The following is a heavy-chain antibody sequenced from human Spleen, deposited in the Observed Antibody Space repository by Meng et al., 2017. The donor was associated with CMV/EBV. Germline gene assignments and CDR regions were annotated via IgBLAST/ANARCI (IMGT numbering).Heavy chain of an antibody. V-gene: IGHV4-59*01. CDR2: IYYSGST. J-gene: IGHJ6*02. D-gene: IGHD6-13*01. Sequence: SETLSLTCTVSGGSISSYYWSWIRQPPGKGLEWIGYIYYSGSTNYNPSLKSRVTISVDTSKNQFSLKLTSVTAADTAVYYCARDQRYSSNSPDGMDVWGQGTTVTVSS. CDR1: GGSISSYY. CDR3: ARDQRYSSNSPDGMDV.